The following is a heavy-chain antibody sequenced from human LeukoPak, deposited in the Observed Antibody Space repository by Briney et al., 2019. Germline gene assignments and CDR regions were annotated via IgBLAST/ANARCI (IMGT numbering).Heavy chain of an antibody. D-gene: IGHD3-10*01. CDR2: IYYSGST. V-gene: IGHV4-59*12. J-gene: IGHJ4*02. CDR1: GGSISNYY. Sequence: SETLSLTCTVSGGSISNYYWSWIRQPPGKGLEWLGFIYYSGSTNYNPSLKSRVTISVDTSKNQFSLKLSSVTAADTAVYYCARGRKGVLLWFGGTDYFDYWGQGTLVTVSS. CDR3: ARGRKGVLLWFGGTDYFDY.